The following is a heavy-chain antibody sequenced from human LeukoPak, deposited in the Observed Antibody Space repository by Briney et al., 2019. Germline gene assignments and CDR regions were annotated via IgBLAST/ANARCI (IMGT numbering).Heavy chain of an antibody. CDR2: IYYSGST. D-gene: IGHD3-10*01. V-gene: IGHV4-59*08. J-gene: IGHJ6*02. Sequence: PSETLSLTCTVSGGSISSYYWSWIRQPPGKGLEWIGYIYYSGSTNYNPSLKSRVTISVDTSKNQFSLKLSSVTAADTAVYYCARHPGGTMVRGVIIPYYYYGMDVWGQGTTVTVSS. CDR1: GGSISSYY. CDR3: ARHPGGTMVRGVIIPYYYYGMDV.